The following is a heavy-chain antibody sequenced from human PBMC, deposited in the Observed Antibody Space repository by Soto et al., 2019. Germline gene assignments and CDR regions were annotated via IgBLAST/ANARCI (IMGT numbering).Heavy chain of an antibody. CDR2: MNPNSGNT. Sequence: QVQLVQSGAEVKKPGASVKVSCKASGYTFTSYDINWVRQATGQGLEWMGWMNPNSGNTGYAQKFQGRVTMTRNTSISTAYMELSSLRSEDTAVYYGASADYYDRSGYLLPCGYWGQGTLVTVSS. J-gene: IGHJ4*02. V-gene: IGHV1-8*01. CDR3: ASADYYDRSGYLLPCGY. D-gene: IGHD3-22*01. CDR1: GYTFTSYD.